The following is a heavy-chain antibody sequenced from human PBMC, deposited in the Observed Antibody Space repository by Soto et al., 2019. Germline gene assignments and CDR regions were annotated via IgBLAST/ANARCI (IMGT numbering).Heavy chain of an antibody. Sequence: QVQLVESGGGVVQPGRSLRLSCAASGFTFSSYGMHWVRQAPGKGLEWVAVISYDGSNKYYADSVKGRFTISRDNSKNTLYLQMNSLRAEDTAVYYCAQARFLEWLLDYWGQGTLVTVSS. CDR1: GFTFSSYG. J-gene: IGHJ4*02. CDR2: ISYDGSNK. D-gene: IGHD3-3*01. V-gene: IGHV3-30*03. CDR3: AQARFLEWLLDY.